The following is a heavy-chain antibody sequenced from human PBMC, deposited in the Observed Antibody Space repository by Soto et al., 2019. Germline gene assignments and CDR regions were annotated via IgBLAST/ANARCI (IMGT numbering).Heavy chain of an antibody. J-gene: IGHJ3*02. Sequence: SETLSLTCAVYGGSFSGYYWSWIRQPPGKGLEWIGEINHSGSTNYNPSLKSRVTISVDTSKNQFSLKLSSVTAADTAVYYCARGAAYYDILTGYRAFDIWGQGTMVTVSS. CDR3: ARGAAYYDILTGYRAFDI. D-gene: IGHD3-9*01. CDR1: GGSFSGYY. V-gene: IGHV4-34*01. CDR2: INHSGST.